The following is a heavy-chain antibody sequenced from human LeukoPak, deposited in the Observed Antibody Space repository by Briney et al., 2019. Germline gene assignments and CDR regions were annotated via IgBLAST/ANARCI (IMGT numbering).Heavy chain of an antibody. V-gene: IGHV1-8*01. CDR3: ARADQQFDY. CDR2: ISPNSGNT. CDR1: GYTFTSYD. Sequence: GASVKVSCKVSGYTFTSYDINWVRQATGQGLEWMGWISPNSGNTGYAQKFQGRVTMTRNTSISTAYMELSSLRSEDTAVYYCARADQQFDYWGQGTLVTVSS. D-gene: IGHD1/OR15-1a*01. J-gene: IGHJ4*02.